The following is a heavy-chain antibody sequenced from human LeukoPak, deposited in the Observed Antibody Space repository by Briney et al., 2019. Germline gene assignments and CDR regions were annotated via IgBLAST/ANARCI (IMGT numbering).Heavy chain of an antibody. Sequence: GESLKISCQGSGYSFTSYWIGWVRQMPGKGLEWMGIIYPGDSDTRYSPSFQGQVTISADKSISTAYLQWSSLKASDTAMYYCAIATEMATISGAFDIWGQGTMVTVSS. J-gene: IGHJ3*02. V-gene: IGHV5-51*01. CDR1: GYSFTSYW. CDR2: IYPGDSDT. CDR3: AIATEMATISGAFDI. D-gene: IGHD5-24*01.